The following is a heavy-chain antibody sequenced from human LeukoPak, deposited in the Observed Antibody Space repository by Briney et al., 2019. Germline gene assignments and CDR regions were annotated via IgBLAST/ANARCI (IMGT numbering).Heavy chain of an antibody. Sequence: ASVKVSCKASGGTFSSYAISWVRQAPGQGLELMGGIIPIFGTAHYAQKFQGRVTITADESTSAASMGLSSLRSEGTAVYYCARDLKRGDGYAPATFDYWGQGTLVTVSS. V-gene: IGHV1-69*01. CDR1: GGTFSSYA. D-gene: IGHD5-24*01. J-gene: IGHJ4*02. CDR2: IIPIFGTA. CDR3: ARDLKRGDGYAPATFDY.